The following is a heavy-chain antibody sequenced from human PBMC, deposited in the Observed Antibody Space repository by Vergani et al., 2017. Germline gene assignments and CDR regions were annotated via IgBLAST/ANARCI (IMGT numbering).Heavy chain of an antibody. D-gene: IGHD3-22*01. Sequence: QVQLQESGPGLVKPSQTLSLTCTVSGSSISSGSYYWSWIRQPAGKGLEWIGRIYTSGSTNYNPSLKSRVTISVDTSKNQFSLKLSSVTAADTAVYYCASHGGSGYYNFDYWGQGTLVTVSS. CDR3: ASHGGSGYYNFDY. J-gene: IGHJ4*02. CDR1: GSSISSGSYY. V-gene: IGHV4-61*02. CDR2: IYTSGST.